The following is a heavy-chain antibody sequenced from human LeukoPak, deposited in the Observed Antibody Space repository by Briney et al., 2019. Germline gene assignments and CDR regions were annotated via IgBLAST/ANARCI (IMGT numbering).Heavy chain of an antibody. J-gene: IGHJ4*02. Sequence: SETLSLTCTVSGGSISSGGYYWSWIRQHPGKGLEWIGYIYYSGSTYYNPSLKSRVTISVGTSKNQFSLKLSSVTAADTAVYYCASFTYYYDSSGEDYWGQGTLVTVSS. V-gene: IGHV4-31*03. CDR3: ASFTYYYDSSGEDY. CDR2: IYYSGST. CDR1: GGSISSGGYY. D-gene: IGHD3-22*01.